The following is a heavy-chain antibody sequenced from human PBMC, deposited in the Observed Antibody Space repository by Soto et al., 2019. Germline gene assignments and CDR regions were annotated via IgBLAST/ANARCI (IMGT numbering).Heavy chain of an antibody. V-gene: IGHV3-33*01. Sequence: HPGGSLRLSCAASGFTFSTYGMNWVRQAPGKGLEWVAVIWNDGSNKYYADSVKGRFTISRDNSKNTLYLQMNSLRGEDTAVYYCARDYYSDPAWGQGTLVTVSS. CDR1: GFTFSTYG. D-gene: IGHD4-17*01. CDR3: ARDYYSDPA. CDR2: IWNDGSNK. J-gene: IGHJ5*02.